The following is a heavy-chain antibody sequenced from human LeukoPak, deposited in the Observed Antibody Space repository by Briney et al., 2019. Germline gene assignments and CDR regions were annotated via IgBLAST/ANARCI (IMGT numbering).Heavy chain of an antibody. CDR1: GFTFDDYG. D-gene: IGHD3-10*01. Sequence: GGSLRLSCAASGFTFDDYGMSWVRQAPGKGLEWVSGINWNGGSTGYADSEKGRFTISRDNAKNSLYLQMNSLRAEDTALYYCAREHYGSGSYYSGYYFDYWGQGTLVTVSS. V-gene: IGHV3-20*04. CDR2: INWNGGST. J-gene: IGHJ4*02. CDR3: AREHYGSGSYYSGYYFDY.